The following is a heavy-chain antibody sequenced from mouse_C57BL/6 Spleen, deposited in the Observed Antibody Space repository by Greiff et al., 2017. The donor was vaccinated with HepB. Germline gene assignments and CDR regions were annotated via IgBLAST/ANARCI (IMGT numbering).Heavy chain of an antibody. Sequence: QVQLQQSGAELVRPGASVTLSCKASGYTFTDYEMHWVKQTPVHGLEWIGAIDPETGGTAYNQKFKGKAILTADKSSSTAYMELRSLTSEYSAVYYCTRTYYGFDYWGQGTTLTVSS. V-gene: IGHV1-15*01. J-gene: IGHJ2*01. D-gene: IGHD1-1*01. CDR1: GYTFTDYE. CDR3: TRTYYGFDY. CDR2: IDPETGGT.